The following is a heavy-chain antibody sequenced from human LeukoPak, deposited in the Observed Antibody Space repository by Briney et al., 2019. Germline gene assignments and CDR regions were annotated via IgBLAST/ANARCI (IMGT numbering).Heavy chain of an antibody. CDR2: IYYSGST. CDR1: GGSISSYF. CDR3: TSVADLCNDAFDI. D-gene: IGHD6-19*01. Sequence: KASETLSLTCTVSGGSISSYFWSWIRQPPGQGLEWVGYIYYSGSTDYNTSLKTRVTISADTSKNQFSLKLSPVTAADPAMCFFTSVADLCNDAFDIWGQATMVTVSS. V-gene: IGHV4-59*01. J-gene: IGHJ3*02.